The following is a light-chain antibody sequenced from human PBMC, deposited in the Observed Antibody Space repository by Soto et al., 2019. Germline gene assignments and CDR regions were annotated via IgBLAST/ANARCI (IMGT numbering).Light chain of an antibody. CDR2: EVS. J-gene: IGLJ1*01. CDR1: SSDVGGYNY. CDR3: SSYTSSNAYV. V-gene: IGLV2-14*01. Sequence: QSVLTQPASVSGSPGQSITISCTGTSSDVGGYNYVSWYQHHPGKAPKLMIFEVSNRPSGVSYRFSGSKSVNTASLTISGLQAEDEADYYCSSYTSSNAYVFGTGTKVTV.